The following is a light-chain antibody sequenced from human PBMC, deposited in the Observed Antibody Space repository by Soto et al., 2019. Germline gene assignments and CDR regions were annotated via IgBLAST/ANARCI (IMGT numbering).Light chain of an antibody. CDR1: QYVDKF. V-gene: IGKV3-11*01. CDR3: QQRRNWPPIT. CDR2: DGS. Sequence: ETVLTQSPATQSLSPGERATLSCRASQYVDKFIAWYQQKVGQAPRLLIYDGSNRATGIPARFSGSGSGTDFTLTISSLEPEDLAVYYCQQRRNWPPITFGQGTRLEIK. J-gene: IGKJ5*01.